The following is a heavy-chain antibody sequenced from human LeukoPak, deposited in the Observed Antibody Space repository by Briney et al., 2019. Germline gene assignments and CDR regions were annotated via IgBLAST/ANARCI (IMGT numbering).Heavy chain of an antibody. J-gene: IGHJ3*02. Sequence: GGSLRLSCAASGFTFDDYAMHWVRQAPGKGLEWVSGISWNSGSIGCADSVKGRFTISRDNAKNSLYLQMNSLRAEDTALYYCARHAVAGTPDAFDIWGQGTMVTVSS. CDR1: GFTFDDYA. CDR2: ISWNSGSI. CDR3: ARHAVAGTPDAFDI. V-gene: IGHV3-9*01. D-gene: IGHD6-19*01.